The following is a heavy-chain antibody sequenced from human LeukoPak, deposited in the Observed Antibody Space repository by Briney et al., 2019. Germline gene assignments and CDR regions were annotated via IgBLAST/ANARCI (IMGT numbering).Heavy chain of an antibody. D-gene: IGHD3-9*01. CDR1: GYTFTSYG. CDR2: ISAYNGNT. CDR3: ARVGVYFDWLSHFDY. V-gene: IGHV1-18*01. J-gene: IGHJ4*02. Sequence: GASVKVSCKASGYTFTSYGISWVRQAPGQGLEWMGWISAYNGNTNYAQKLQGRVTMTTDTSTSTAYMELRSLRSDDTAVYYCARVGVYFDWLSHFDYWGQGTLVTVSS.